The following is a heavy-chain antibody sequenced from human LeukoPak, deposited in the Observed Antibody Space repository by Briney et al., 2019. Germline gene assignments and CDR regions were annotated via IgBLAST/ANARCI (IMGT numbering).Heavy chain of an antibody. CDR2: IYYSGST. D-gene: IGHD6-6*01. CDR3: ASQSIATRPIVY. Sequence: SETLSLTCTVSGGSISSYYWSWIRQPPGKGLEWIGYIYYSGSTNYNPSLKSRVTISVDTSKNQFSLKLSSVTAADTAVYYCASQSIATRPIVYWGQGTLVTVSS. J-gene: IGHJ4*02. CDR1: GGSISSYY. V-gene: IGHV4-59*01.